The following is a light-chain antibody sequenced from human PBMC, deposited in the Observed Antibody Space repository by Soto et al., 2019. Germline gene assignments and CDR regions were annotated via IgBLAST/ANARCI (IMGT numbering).Light chain of an antibody. Sequence: QSALTQPASVSGSPGQSITISCTGTSSDFGGYNYVSWYQQHPGKAPKLMISDVSDRPSGVSNRFSVSKSGNTASLTISGLQAEDEADYYCSSYTISSGVFGTGTKVTVL. V-gene: IGLV2-14*01. CDR3: SSYTISSGV. CDR1: SSDFGGYNY. J-gene: IGLJ1*01. CDR2: DVS.